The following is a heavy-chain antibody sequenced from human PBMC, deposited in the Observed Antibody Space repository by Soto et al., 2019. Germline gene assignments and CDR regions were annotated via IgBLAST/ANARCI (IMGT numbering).Heavy chain of an antibody. Sequence: PGGSLRLSCAASGFILSDRYMDWVRQAPGKGLEWVGRSRNKANGYTTEYAASVKGRFSISRDESKNSLYLQMNSLKTEDTAVYYCARGLNSFDSWGQGTLVTVSS. CDR3: ARGLNSFDS. V-gene: IGHV3-72*01. CDR2: SRNKANGYTT. J-gene: IGHJ4*02. D-gene: IGHD1-26*01. CDR1: GFILSDRY.